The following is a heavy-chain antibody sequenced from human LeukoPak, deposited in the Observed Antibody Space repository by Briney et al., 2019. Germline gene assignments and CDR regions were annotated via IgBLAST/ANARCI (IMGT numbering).Heavy chain of an antibody. CDR1: GYSFTSYW. V-gene: IGHV5-10-1*01. Sequence: AESLKISCKGSGYSFTSYWISWVSQLPGKGRVWLGRIVPSDSYTNYSPSSQGHVAISADKSISTAYLQWSSLKASDTAMYYCASGLLAAAQDVWGQGTLVTVSS. CDR2: IVPSDSYT. D-gene: IGHD6-13*01. J-gene: IGHJ4*02. CDR3: ASGLLAAAQDV.